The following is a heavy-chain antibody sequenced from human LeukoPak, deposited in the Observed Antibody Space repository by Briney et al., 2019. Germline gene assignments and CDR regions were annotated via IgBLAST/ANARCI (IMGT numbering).Heavy chain of an antibody. J-gene: IGHJ4*02. CDR1: GFTFSSYA. V-gene: IGHV3-23*01. CDR3: AMGELSLYRTSYYFDY. Sequence: GGSLRLSCAASGFTFSSYAMSWVRQAPGKGLEWVSAISGSGGSTYYADSVKGRFTISRDNSKNTVYLQMNSLRAEDTAVYYCAMGELSLYRTSYYFDYWGQGTLVTVSS. D-gene: IGHD3-16*02. CDR2: ISGSGGST.